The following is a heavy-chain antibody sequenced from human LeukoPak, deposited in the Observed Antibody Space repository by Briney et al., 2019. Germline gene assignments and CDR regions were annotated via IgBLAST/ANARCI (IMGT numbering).Heavy chain of an antibody. J-gene: IGHJ4*02. V-gene: IGHV3-7*01. CDR3: AREGSSSWYPEY. D-gene: IGHD6-13*01. CDR1: GFTFRNYG. Sequence: GGSLRLSCAAYGFTFRNYGIHWVRQAPGKGLEWVANIKQDGSEEYYVDSVKGRFTISRDNAKNSLYLQMNSLRAEDTAVYYCAREGSSSWYPEYWGQGTLVTVSS. CDR2: IKQDGSEE.